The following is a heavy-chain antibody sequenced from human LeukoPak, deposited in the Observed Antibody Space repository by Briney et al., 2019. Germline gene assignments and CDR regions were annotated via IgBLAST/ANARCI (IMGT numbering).Heavy chain of an antibody. CDR3: ARPNSSSSDAFDI. V-gene: IGHV3-30-3*01. CDR1: GFTFSSYA. Sequence: GGSLRLSCAASGFTFSSYAMHWVRQAPGKGLEWVAVISYDGSNKYYADSVKGRFTISRDNSKNTLYLQMNSLRAEDTAVYYCARPNSSSSDAFDIWGQGTMVTVSS. CDR2: ISYDGSNK. J-gene: IGHJ3*02. D-gene: IGHD6-13*01.